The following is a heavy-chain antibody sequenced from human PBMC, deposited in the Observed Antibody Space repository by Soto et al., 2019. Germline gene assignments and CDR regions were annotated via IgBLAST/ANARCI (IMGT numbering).Heavy chain of an antibody. D-gene: IGHD1-1*01. CDR1: GFTFRNYA. CDR3: ARDQADAYNPGDS. J-gene: IGHJ4*02. V-gene: IGHV3-30*09. CDR2: TSYDGSDK. Sequence: QVHLVESGGGVVQPGRSLRLSCAASGFTFRNYAMHWVRQAPGKGLEWVAVTSYDGSDKSYADSVRGRFAISRDNSKNTLYLQLNSLRAEDTAVYYCARDQADAYNPGDSWGQGTLVTVSS.